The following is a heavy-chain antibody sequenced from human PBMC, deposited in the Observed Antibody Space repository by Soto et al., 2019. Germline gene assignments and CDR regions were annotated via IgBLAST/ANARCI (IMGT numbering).Heavy chain of an antibody. D-gene: IGHD3-22*01. J-gene: IGHJ4*02. CDR2: ISYIGDST. CDR3: AKDYSYDSSGVLDY. Sequence: EVQLLESGGGLIQPGGSLRLSCAASEFTFKSYAMSWVRQAPGEGLEWVSAISYIGDSTYYADSVKGRFTISRDNSKNTLFLQMVSLRPEDTAVYFCAKDYSYDSSGVLDYWGQGTLVTVSS. V-gene: IGHV3-23*01. CDR1: EFTFKSYA.